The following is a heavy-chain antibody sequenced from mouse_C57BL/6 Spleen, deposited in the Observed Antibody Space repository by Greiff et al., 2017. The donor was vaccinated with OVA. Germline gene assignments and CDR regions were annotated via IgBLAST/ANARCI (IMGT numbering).Heavy chain of an antibody. J-gene: IGHJ1*03. Sequence: QVQLQQSGAELMKPGASVKLSCKATGYTFTGYWIEWVKQRPGHGLEWIGEMLPGSGSTNYNGKFKGKATFTADTSANTAYMQLSSLTTEDSAIYYCAREITNYFDVWGTGTTVTVSS. CDR2: MLPGSGST. CDR1: GYTFTGYW. V-gene: IGHV1-9*01. D-gene: IGHD2-4*01. CDR3: AREITNYFDV.